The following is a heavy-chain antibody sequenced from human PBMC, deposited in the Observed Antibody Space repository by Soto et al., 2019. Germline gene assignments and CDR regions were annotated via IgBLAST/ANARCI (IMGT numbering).Heavy chain of an antibody. CDR3: ARGGNGAYYANALDY. CDR1: GYSFTGYY. V-gene: IGHV1-2*02. J-gene: IGHJ4*02. CDR2: INPDRGNA. Sequence: QVQLVQSGAEVRKPGASVRVSCKSSGYSFTGYYIHWVRQAPGQGLEWLGWINPDRGNAHHAQKFQDRVTMTGDTSTTTAFMELSRLRSDDTAVYYCARGGNGAYYANALDYWGQGTLITVSS. D-gene: IGHD3-22*01.